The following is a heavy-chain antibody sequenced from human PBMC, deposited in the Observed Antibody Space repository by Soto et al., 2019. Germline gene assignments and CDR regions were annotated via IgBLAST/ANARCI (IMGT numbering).Heavy chain of an antibody. J-gene: IGHJ3*02. D-gene: IGHD2-2*02. CDR3: ARSSFLGYCSSTSCYTGAFDI. V-gene: IGHV3-30-3*01. Sequence: GSLRLSCAASGFTFSSYAMHWVRQAPGKGLEWVAVISYDGSNKYYADSVKGRFTISRDNSKNTLYLQMNSLRAEDTAVYYCARSSFLGYCSSTSCYTGAFDIWGQGTMVTVSS. CDR2: ISYDGSNK. CDR1: GFTFSSYA.